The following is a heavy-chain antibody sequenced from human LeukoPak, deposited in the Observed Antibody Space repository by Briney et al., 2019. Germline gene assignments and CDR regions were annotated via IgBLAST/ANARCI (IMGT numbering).Heavy chain of an antibody. D-gene: IGHD5-24*01. CDR1: GFTLITYA. V-gene: IGHV3-23*01. Sequence: GGSLRLSCAASGFTLITYAMSWVRQTPGKGLEWVSRISGGVGSTYYADSVKGRFTISRDNFQNTLYLQMDSLRAEDTAVYYCARVWTRRWLQIPNRGVFDYWGQGTLVTVSP. J-gene: IGHJ4*02. CDR2: ISGGVGST. CDR3: ARVWTRRWLQIPNRGVFDY.